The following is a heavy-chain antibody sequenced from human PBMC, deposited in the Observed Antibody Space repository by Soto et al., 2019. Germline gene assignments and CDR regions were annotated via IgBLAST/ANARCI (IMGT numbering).Heavy chain of an antibody. V-gene: IGHV4-31*03. D-gene: IGHD6-6*01. Sequence: QVQLQESGPGLVKPSQTLSLTCSVSGESISSGGYYWSWIRHLPGKGLEWIGYIYDTESAYYNPSLKLRVSISMDTSETHFAMRLTSVTAADSAVYYCARASSSSSAADYWGQGLQVTVSS. J-gene: IGHJ4*02. CDR1: GESISSGGYY. CDR2: IYDTESA. CDR3: ARASSSSSAADY.